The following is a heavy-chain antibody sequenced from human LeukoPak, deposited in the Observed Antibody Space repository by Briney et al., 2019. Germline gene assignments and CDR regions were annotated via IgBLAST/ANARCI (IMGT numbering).Heavy chain of an antibody. CDR1: GFTFSSYW. V-gene: IGHV3-21*01. D-gene: IGHD5-18*01. Sequence: GGPLRLSCAASGFTFSSYWMSWVRQATGKGLEPVSSINSSSSYIYYADSVKGRFTISRDNAKNSLYLQMNSLRAEDTAVYYCARDRRGYSYGSLYYYMDVWGKGTTVTVSS. J-gene: IGHJ6*03. CDR2: INSSSSYI. CDR3: ARDRRGYSYGSLYYYMDV.